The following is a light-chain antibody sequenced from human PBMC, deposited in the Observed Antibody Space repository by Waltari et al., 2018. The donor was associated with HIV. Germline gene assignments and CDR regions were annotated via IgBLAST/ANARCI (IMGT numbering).Light chain of an antibody. CDR3: QSYDSSKGDWV. Sequence: NFMLTQPPSVSESPGKTVTISCTRSSGRIASNYVQCSQQRPGSAPTTVIYEDNQRPSGVPDRFSGSIDSSSNSASLTISGLTTEDEADFYCQSYDSSKGDWVFGGGTKLTVL. J-gene: IGLJ3*02. CDR2: EDN. V-gene: IGLV6-57*03. CDR1: SGRIASNY.